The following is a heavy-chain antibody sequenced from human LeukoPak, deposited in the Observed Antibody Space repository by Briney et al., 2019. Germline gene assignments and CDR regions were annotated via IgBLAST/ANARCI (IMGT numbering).Heavy chain of an antibody. J-gene: IGHJ3*02. V-gene: IGHV3-7*01. CDR2: IKQDGSEK. CDR1: GFTFSSYW. CDR3: AKAQGLDFWSGYYSPDAFDI. Sequence: PGGSLRLSCAASGFTFSSYWMSWVRQAPGKGLEWVANIKQDGSEKYYVDSVKGRFTISRDNAKNSLYLQMNSLRAEDTAVYYCAKAQGLDFWSGYYSPDAFDIWGQGTMVTVSS. D-gene: IGHD3-3*01.